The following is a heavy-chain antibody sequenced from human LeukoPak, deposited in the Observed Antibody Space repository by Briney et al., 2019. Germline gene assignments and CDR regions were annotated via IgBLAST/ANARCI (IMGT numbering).Heavy chain of an antibody. V-gene: IGHV3-30-3*01. CDR2: ISYDGSNT. J-gene: IGHJ6*02. CDR3: ARGASECCCGSCYLLGMDV. Sequence: GGSLRLSCAASGFTFNCYAMHWVRQAPGKGLEWVAVISYDGSNTYYADSVKGRFTISRDNSKNTLYLQMNSLRAEDTAVYFCARGASECCCGSCYLLGMDVWGQGTTVTVSS. CDR1: GFTFNCYA. D-gene: IGHD2-15*01.